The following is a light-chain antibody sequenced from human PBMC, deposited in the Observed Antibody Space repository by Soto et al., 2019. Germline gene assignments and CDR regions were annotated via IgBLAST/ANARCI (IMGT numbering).Light chain of an antibody. CDR2: AAS. Sequence: DIQMTQTPSSLSASVGDRVTITCRASQGISTYLNWYQQKPGKAPKLLIYAASSLQSAVPSRFSGSGSETDFTLTISSLQPEDFATYPRQHSTTWTFGQGTTVDI. CDR1: QGISTY. V-gene: IGKV1-39*01. J-gene: IGKJ1*01. CDR3: QHSTTWT.